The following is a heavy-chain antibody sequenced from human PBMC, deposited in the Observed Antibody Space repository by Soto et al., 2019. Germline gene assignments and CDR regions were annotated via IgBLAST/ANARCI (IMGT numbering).Heavy chain of an antibody. CDR1: GGTFSSYT. CDR2: IIPILGIA. V-gene: IGHV1-69*08. J-gene: IGHJ5*02. Sequence: QVQLVQSGAEVKKPGSSVKVSCKASGGTFSSYTISWVRQAPGQGLEWMGRIIPILGIANYAQKSQGRVTLTADKSTSTAYMELSSLRSEDTAVYYCAREKRYYDSSGYYCHWFDPWGQGTLVTVSS. D-gene: IGHD3-22*01. CDR3: AREKRYYDSSGYYCHWFDP.